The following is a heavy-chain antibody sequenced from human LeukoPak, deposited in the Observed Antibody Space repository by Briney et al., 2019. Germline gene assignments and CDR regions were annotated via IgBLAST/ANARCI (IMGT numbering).Heavy chain of an antibody. V-gene: IGHV4-30-2*01. J-gene: IGHJ3*02. CDR1: GGSISSGGYY. Sequence: SETLSLTCTVSGGSISSGGYYWSWIRQPPGKGLEWIGYIYQSGSTYYTPSLESRVTISVDRSKNQFSLKLSSVTAADTAVYYCARGGLRYFDGLLPDAFDIWGQGTMVTVSS. D-gene: IGHD3-9*01. CDR2: IYQSGST. CDR3: ARGGLRYFDGLLPDAFDI.